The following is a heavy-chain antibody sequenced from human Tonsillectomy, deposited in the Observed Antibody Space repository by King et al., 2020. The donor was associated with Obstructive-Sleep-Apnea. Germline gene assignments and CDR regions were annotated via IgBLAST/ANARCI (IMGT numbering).Heavy chain of an antibody. Sequence: VQLVESGGGVVQPGRSLRLSCAAFGFTFSSYAMHWVRQAPGKGLEWVAVLSFDGSNEYYADSVKGRFTISRDNSKNTLYLQMNSLRDEDTAVYYCARPSNPYDSSGYNYWGQGTLVTVSS. D-gene: IGHD3-22*01. J-gene: IGHJ4*02. V-gene: IGHV3-30-3*01. CDR3: ARPSNPYDSSGYNY. CDR2: LSFDGSNE. CDR1: GFTFSSYA.